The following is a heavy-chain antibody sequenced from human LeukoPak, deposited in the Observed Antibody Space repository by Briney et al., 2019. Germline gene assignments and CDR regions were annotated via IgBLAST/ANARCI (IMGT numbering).Heavy chain of an antibody. J-gene: IGHJ4*02. CDR3: AKAPVTSCRGAYCYPFDY. V-gene: IGHV3-53*01. D-gene: IGHD2-21*01. Sequence: PGGSLRLSCAASGFTLSSNYMSWVRQAPGKGLEGGSVIYSGGSTYYTDSVTGRFTISRDNSKNTLYLQMNSLRAEDTAVYYCAKAPVTSCRGAYCYPFDYWGQGTLVTVSS. CDR2: IYSGGST. CDR1: GFTLSSNY.